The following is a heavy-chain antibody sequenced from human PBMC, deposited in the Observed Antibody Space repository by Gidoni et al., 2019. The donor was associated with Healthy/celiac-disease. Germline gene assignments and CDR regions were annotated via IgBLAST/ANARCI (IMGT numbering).Heavy chain of an antibody. CDR2: IYYSGST. D-gene: IGHD3-22*01. V-gene: IGHV4-39*01. CDR3: ARYSSGYYPYGMDV. CDR1: GGSISSSSYY. J-gene: IGHJ6*02. Sequence: QLPLQESGPELVKHSETLSLTCTVPGGSISSSSYYWGGIRQPPGKGLEWIGSIYYSGSTYYNPSLKSRVTISVDTSKNQFSLKLSSVTAADTAVYYCARYSSGYYPYGMDVCGQGTTVTVSS.